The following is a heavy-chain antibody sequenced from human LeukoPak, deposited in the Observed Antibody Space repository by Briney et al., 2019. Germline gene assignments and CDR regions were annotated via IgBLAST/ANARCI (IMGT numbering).Heavy chain of an antibody. J-gene: IGHJ4*02. CDR2: INHSGST. D-gene: IGHD1-20*01. Sequence: PSETLSLTCAVYGGSFSGYYWSWIRQPPGKGLEWIGEINHSGSTNYNPSLKSRVTISVDTSKNQFSLKLSSVTAADTAVYYCARGDFFYNWNHYYFDYWGQGTLVTVSS. CDR3: ARGDFFYNWNHYYFDY. V-gene: IGHV4-34*01. CDR1: GGSFSGYY.